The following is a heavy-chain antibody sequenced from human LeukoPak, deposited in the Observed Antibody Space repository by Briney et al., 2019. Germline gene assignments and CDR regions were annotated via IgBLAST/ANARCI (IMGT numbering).Heavy chain of an antibody. CDR2: ISGSDGST. CDR3: ARVSVDTAMGGFDY. Sequence: GGSLRLSCAASGFTFSSYAMSWVRQAPGKGLEWVSAISGSDGSTYYADSVKGRFTISRDNSKNTLYLQMNSLRAEDTAVYYRARVSVDTAMGGFDYWGQGTLVTVSS. CDR1: GFTFSSYA. J-gene: IGHJ4*02. V-gene: IGHV3-23*01. D-gene: IGHD5-18*01.